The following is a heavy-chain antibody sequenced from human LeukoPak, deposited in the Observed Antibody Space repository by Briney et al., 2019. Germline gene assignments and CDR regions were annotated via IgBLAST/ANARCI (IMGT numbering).Heavy chain of an antibody. CDR1: GFTFDDYA. CDR2: ISWNSGSI. D-gene: IGHD6-19*01. Sequence: GRSLRLSCAASGFTFDDYAMHWVRHAPGECLEWVSGISWNSGSIGYADSVKGRFTISRDNAKNSLYLQMNSPRAEDTALYYCAKHRSVWYGFDYWGQGTPVTVSP. J-gene: IGHJ4*01. CDR3: AKHRSVWYGFDY. V-gene: IGHV3-9*01.